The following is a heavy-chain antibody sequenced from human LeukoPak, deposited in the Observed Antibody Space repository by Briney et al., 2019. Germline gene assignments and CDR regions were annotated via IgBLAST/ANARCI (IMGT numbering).Heavy chain of an antibody. CDR1: GFTFSSYS. D-gene: IGHD2-8*02. J-gene: IGHJ4*02. Sequence: PGGSLRLSCAASGFTFSSYSMNWVRQAPGKGLEWVAYISSSSSTIYYADSVKGRFTISRDNSKNTLYLQMNSLRAEDTAVYYCAKSLGLVGQYYFDYWGQGNLVTVSS. V-gene: IGHV3-48*01. CDR2: ISSSSSTI. CDR3: AKSLGLVGQYYFDY.